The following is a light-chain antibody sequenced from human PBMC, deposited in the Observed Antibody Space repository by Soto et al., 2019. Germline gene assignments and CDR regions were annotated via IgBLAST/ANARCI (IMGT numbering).Light chain of an antibody. CDR1: QSISSY. J-gene: IGKJ1*01. CDR2: AAS. V-gene: IGKV1-39*01. Sequence: QLAQSPSFVSQRVLEIPTVTRRASQSISSYLNWYQQKPGKAPKLLIYAASSLQSGVPSRFSGSGSGTDFTLTISSLQPEDFATYYCQKSYSTHWTCGKGPKGAIK. CDR3: QKSYSTHWT.